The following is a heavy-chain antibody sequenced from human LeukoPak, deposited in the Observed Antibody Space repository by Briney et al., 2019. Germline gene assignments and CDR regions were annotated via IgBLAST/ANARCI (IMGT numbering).Heavy chain of an antibody. CDR3: ASGRGGRGGINYFDY. Sequence: GRSLRLSCAVSGLTFRNYGMHWVRQAPGKGLEWVAIIYYDGSEKYYVDSVKGRFTISRGNSKNTLYLQMNSLRAEDTALYYCASGRGGRGGINYFDYWGQGTLVTVSS. J-gene: IGHJ4*02. CDR2: IYYDGSEK. CDR1: GLTFRNYG. V-gene: IGHV3-33*01. D-gene: IGHD2-15*01.